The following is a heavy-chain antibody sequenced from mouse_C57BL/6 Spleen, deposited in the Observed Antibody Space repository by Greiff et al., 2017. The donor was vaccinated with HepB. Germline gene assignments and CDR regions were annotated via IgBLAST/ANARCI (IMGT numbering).Heavy chain of an antibody. CDR1: GFTFSSYG. D-gene: IGHD2-4*01. Sequence: EVQGVESGGDLVKPGGSLKLSCAASGFTFSSYGMSWVRQTPDKRLEWVATISSGGSYTYYPDSVKGRFTISRDNAKNTLYLQMSSLKSEDTAMYYCARPIYDYDGTSFDYWGQGTTLTVSS. J-gene: IGHJ2*01. V-gene: IGHV5-6*01. CDR2: ISSGGSYT. CDR3: ARPIYDYDGTSFDY.